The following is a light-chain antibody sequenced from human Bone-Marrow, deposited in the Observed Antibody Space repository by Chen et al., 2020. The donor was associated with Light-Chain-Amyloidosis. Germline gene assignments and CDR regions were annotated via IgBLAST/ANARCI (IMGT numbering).Light chain of an antibody. V-gene: IGLV3-21*02. Sequence: SYVLTQPSSVSVAPGQTATIACGGNNIGSTSVHCYQQTPGQAPLLVVYDDSDRPSGSPERLSGSNSVNTATLTISRVEAGDEADYYCQVWDRSSDRPVFGGGIKLTVL. CDR2: DDS. CDR1: NIGSTS. J-gene: IGLJ3*02. CDR3: QVWDRSSDRPV.